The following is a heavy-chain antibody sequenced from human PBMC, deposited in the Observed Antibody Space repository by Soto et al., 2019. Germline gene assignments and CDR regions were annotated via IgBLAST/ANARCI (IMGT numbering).Heavy chain of an antibody. J-gene: IGHJ4*02. V-gene: IGHV3-74*01. Sequence: GGSLRLSCAASGFTFSSNWMHWVRQEPGKGLVWVSRINSDGSITSNADSVKGQFTISRDNAKNTLYLQMNSLRAEDTAVYYCARGSSSWYVSFDYWGQGTLVTVSS. CDR3: ARGSSSWYVSFDY. CDR2: INSDGSIT. CDR1: GFTFSSNW. D-gene: IGHD6-13*01.